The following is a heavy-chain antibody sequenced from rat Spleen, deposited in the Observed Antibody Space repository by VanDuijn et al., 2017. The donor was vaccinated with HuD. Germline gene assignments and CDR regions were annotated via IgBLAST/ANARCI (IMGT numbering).Heavy chain of an antibody. CDR2: IVDDGSNT. J-gene: IGHJ3*01. CDR1: GFTFSNYG. CDR3: ATGPRILRLDWFAY. V-gene: IGHV5-29*01. D-gene: IGHD1-6*01. Sequence: EVQLVESGGGLVQPGSSLKLSCAPSGFTFSNYGMAWVRQAPTKGLEWVASIVDDGSNTFYRDSVKGRFTISRDNAKSTLYLQMDSLTSEDTATYYCATGPRILRLDWFAYWGQGTLVTVSS.